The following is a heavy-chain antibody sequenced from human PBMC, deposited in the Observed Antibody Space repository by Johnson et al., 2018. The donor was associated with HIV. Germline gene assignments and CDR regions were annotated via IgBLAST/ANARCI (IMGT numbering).Heavy chain of an antibody. V-gene: IGHV3-7*01. CDR1: RFTFSSHW. D-gene: IGHD5-24*01. CDR2: IKQDGTEK. Sequence: VQLVESGGGLVQPGGSLRLSCAASRFTFSSHWMSWVRQAPGKGLEWVANIKQDGTEKYYVDSVKGRFTISRDNAKNLLFLQMNSLRAEDTAVYYCAREERDGINSAVDIWGQGTMVAVSS. CDR3: AREERDGINSAVDI. J-gene: IGHJ3*02.